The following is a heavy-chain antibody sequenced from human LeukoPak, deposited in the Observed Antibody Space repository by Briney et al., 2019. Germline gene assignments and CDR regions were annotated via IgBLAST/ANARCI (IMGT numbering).Heavy chain of an antibody. D-gene: IGHD3-22*01. V-gene: IGHV3-30-3*01. CDR1: GFTFSSYA. CDR3: AKDHESDGYPCLHH. CDR2: ISYDGSNK. J-gene: IGHJ4*02. Sequence: GGSLRLSCASSGFTFSSYAMHWVRQAPGKGLEWVAVISYDGSNKYYADSVKGRFTISRDNSKNTLYLQMNSLRAEDTAVYYCAKDHESDGYPCLHHWGLGTLVTVSS.